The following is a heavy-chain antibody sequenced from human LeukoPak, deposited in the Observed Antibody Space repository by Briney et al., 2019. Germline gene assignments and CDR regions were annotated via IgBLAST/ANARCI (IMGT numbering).Heavy chain of an antibody. J-gene: IGHJ4*02. V-gene: IGHV4-59*08. D-gene: IGHD3-10*01. CDR3: ARYPYYGSGSAGFC. Sequence: SETLSLTCTVSGGSISSYYWSWIRQPPGKGLEWIGYIYYSGSTNYNPSLKSRVTIPVDTSKNQFSLKLSSVTAADTAVYYCARYPYYGSGSAGFCWGQGTLVTVSS. CDR2: IYYSGST. CDR1: GGSISSYY.